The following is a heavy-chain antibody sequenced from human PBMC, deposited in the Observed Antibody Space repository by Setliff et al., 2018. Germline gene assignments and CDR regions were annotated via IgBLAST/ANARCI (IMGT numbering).Heavy chain of an antibody. J-gene: IGHJ1*01. CDR3: AKDRSFFHH. Sequence: GGSVRLSCTVSGFTFGDYAMNWVRQAPGKGLEWVGFIRSKAYNEAIEYAASVRGRFTISRDDSKNVAYLQMTSLQTEDTAVYYCAKDRSFFHHWGQGTLVTVSS. V-gene: IGHV3-49*04. D-gene: IGHD6-19*01. CDR2: IRSKAYNEAI. CDR1: GFTFGDYA.